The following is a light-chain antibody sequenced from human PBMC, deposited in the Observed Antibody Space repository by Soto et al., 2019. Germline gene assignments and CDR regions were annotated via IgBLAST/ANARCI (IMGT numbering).Light chain of an antibody. Sequence: QSALTQPASVSGSPGKSITISCTGTSSDVGSYNLVSWYQQHPGKAPKLMIYKGSKRPSGVSNRFSGSKSGNTASLTISGLQAEDEADYYCCSYAGSSTFVVFGGGTKLTVL. V-gene: IGLV2-23*03. CDR3: CSYAGSSTFVV. J-gene: IGLJ2*01. CDR1: SSDVGSYNL. CDR2: KGS.